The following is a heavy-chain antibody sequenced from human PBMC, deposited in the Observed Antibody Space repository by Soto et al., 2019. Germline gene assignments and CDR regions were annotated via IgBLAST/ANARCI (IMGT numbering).Heavy chain of an antibody. CDR1: GFTFSSYA. CDR2: ISYDGSNK. CDR3: ARDYEAAAALNV. J-gene: IGHJ6*02. Sequence: GGSLRLSCAASGFTFSSYAMHWVRQAPGKGLEWVAVISYDGSNKYYADSVKGRFTISRDNSKNTLYLQMNSLRAEDTAVYYCARDYEAAAALNVWGQGTTVTVSS. D-gene: IGHD6-13*01. V-gene: IGHV3-30-3*01.